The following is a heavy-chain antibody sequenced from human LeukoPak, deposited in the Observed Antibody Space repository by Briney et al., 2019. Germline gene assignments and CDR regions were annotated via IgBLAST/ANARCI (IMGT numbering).Heavy chain of an antibody. CDR1: GGSISSYY. CDR2: IYTSGST. Sequence: SETLSLTCTVSGGSISSYYWSWIRQPAGKGLEWIGRIYTSGSTNYNPSLKSRVTMSVDTSKNQFSLKLSSVTAADTAVYYCARDLIAARRHWFDPWGQGTLVTVSS. V-gene: IGHV4-4*07. CDR3: ARDLIAARRHWFDP. D-gene: IGHD6-6*01. J-gene: IGHJ5*02.